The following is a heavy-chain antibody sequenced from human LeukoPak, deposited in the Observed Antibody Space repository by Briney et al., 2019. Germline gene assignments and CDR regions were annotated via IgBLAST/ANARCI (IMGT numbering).Heavy chain of an antibody. CDR3: ARDIYSSGLNWFDP. J-gene: IGHJ5*02. CDR2: IIPILGIA. CDR1: GGTFSSYA. V-gene: IGHV1-69*04. D-gene: IGHD6-19*01. Sequence: SVKVSCKASGGTFSSYAISWVRRAPGQGLEWMGRIIPILGIANYAQKFQGRVTITADKSTSTAYMELSSLRSEDTAVYYCARDIYSSGLNWFDPWGQGTLVTVSS.